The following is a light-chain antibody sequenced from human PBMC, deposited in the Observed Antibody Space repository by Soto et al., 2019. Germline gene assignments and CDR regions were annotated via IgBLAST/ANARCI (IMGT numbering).Light chain of an antibody. CDR2: DAS. Sequence: IQMTQSPSTLAASGEDIFSITCLASQSISSWLAWYQQRPGKAPKLLIYDASSLESGVPSRFIRSGSGIALTLPIRSLQPADFAPYYCQQYNTYWTFSQGTKVDIK. J-gene: IGKJ1*01. CDR3: QQYNTYWT. CDR1: QSISSW. V-gene: IGKV1-5*01.